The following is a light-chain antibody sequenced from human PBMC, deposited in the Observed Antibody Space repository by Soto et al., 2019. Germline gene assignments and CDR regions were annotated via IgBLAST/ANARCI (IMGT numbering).Light chain of an antibody. CDR1: QTITTF. V-gene: IGKV1-39*01. CDR2: LAS. CDR3: QQGYSTPYT. J-gene: IGKJ3*01. Sequence: DIQLTQFPPSLSASVGGRLSISCRASQTITTFLNWYQQRPGKAPKLLIFLASRLQSGVPSRFSGSGSGTDFTLTITNLQPEDFATYHCQQGYSTPYTFGPGTTVDI.